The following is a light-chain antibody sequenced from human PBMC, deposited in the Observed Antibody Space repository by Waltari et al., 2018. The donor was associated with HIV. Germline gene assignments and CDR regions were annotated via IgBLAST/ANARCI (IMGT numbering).Light chain of an antibody. CDR1: QRISSSS. Sequence: EIVMTQSPATLSVSPGERVTLSCRASQRISSSSLAWYQQKAGQAPRLLIYAASIRATGIPDRFSGSGSGTDFTLTISRLEPEDFAVYYCQQYGNSPALYTFGQGTKLEIK. CDR3: QQYGNSPALYT. J-gene: IGKJ2*01. CDR2: AAS. V-gene: IGKV3-20*01.